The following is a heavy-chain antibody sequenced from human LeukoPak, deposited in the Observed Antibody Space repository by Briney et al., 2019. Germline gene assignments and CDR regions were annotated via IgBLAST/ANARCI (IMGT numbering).Heavy chain of an antibody. CDR2: INGSGANT. Sequence: GGSLRPSCAASGFTFSTYAMWFGRHPPGEVVWWVSTINGSGANTYYADSVGCRFTISRDNSKNTLYLHMNSLRAEDTAVYYCAKERAGYTNPYYFDYWGQGTLVTVSS. CDR1: GFTFSTYA. J-gene: IGHJ4*02. V-gene: IGHV3-23*01. D-gene: IGHD3-16*02. CDR3: AKERAGYTNPYYFDY.